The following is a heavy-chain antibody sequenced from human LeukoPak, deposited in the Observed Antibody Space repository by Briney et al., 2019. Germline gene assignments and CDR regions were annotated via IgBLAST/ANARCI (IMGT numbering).Heavy chain of an antibody. CDR1: GYTFTVYP. V-gene: IGHV1-2*02. CDR3: VKIDHFEVDV. CDR2: INPDSGGT. Sequence: ASVNVSFTASGYTFTVYPMHWVRQAPGQGLEWMGWINPDSGGTNYAQKFQGRVTLTRETSIRTAYMELNRLTSDDSAVYFCVKIDHFEVDVWGQGTTVTVS. D-gene: IGHD1-14*01. J-gene: IGHJ6*02.